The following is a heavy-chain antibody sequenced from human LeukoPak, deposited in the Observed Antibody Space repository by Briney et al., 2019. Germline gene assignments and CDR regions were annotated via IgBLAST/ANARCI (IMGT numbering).Heavy chain of an antibody. V-gene: IGHV3-7*01. J-gene: IGHJ3*02. D-gene: IGHD3-10*01. CDR2: INGDGREE. CDR1: GFTFSSYW. Sequence: GGSLRLSCAASGFTFSSYWMSWVSQALGKGLEWVANINGDGREEYYVDSVKGRFTMSRDNAKNSLYLQMNDLRDEDTAVYYCARGGVDDAFDIWGQGTMVTVS. CDR3: ARGGVDDAFDI.